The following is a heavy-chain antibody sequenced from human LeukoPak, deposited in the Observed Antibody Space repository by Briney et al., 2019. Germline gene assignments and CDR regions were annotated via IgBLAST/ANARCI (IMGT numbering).Heavy chain of an antibody. D-gene: IGHD5-12*01. CDR2: ISSSSSYI. J-gene: IGHJ4*02. CDR1: GFTFSSYS. CDR3: ARERVSGYGAAADY. Sequence: PVGSLRLSCAASGFTFSSYSMNWVRQAPGKGLEWVSSISSSSSYIYHADSVKGRFTISRDNAKNSLYLQMNSLRAEDTAVYYCARERVSGYGAAADYWGQGTLVTVSS. V-gene: IGHV3-21*01.